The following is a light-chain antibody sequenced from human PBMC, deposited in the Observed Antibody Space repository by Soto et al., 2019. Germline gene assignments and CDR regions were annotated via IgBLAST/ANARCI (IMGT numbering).Light chain of an antibody. CDR1: QSISGW. CDR3: LQHNTYSRT. Sequence: DIQMTQSPPTLSASVGDRVTITCRASQSISGWLAWYQQKPGKAPNLLIYQASTLESGVPSRFSGSGSGTEFTLTISSLQPDDFATYHCLQHNTYSRTFGQGTKVEIK. V-gene: IGKV1-5*03. CDR2: QAS. J-gene: IGKJ1*01.